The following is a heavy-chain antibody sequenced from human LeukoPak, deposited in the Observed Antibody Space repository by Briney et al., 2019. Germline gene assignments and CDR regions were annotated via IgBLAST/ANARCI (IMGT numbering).Heavy chain of an antibody. D-gene: IGHD3-22*01. CDR2: ISSSSSTI. CDR1: GFTFSSYS. Sequence: GGSLRLSCAASGFTFSSYSMNWVRQAPGKGLEWVSYISSSSSTIYYADSVKGRFTISRDNAKNSLYLQMNSLRAEDTAVYYCATNGAYYYEHRDDAFDIWGQGTMVTVSS. V-gene: IGHV3-48*01. CDR3: ATNGAYYYEHRDDAFDI. J-gene: IGHJ3*02.